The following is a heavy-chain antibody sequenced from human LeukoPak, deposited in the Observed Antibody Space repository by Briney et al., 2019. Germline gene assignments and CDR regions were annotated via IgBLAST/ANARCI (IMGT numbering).Heavy chain of an antibody. V-gene: IGHV3-74*01. J-gene: IGHJ5*02. D-gene: IGHD6-13*01. CDR2: INVEGNYI. CDR3: ARGNWDIAAALDP. CDR1: GFSVSRYW. Sequence: PGKSLRLSCAASGFSVSRYWMHWVRQAPGKGLVWVARINVEGNYIDYAESVKGRFTISRDSAKNTLYLQMNSVRAEDTAVYYCARGNWDIAAALDPWGQGTLVTVSS.